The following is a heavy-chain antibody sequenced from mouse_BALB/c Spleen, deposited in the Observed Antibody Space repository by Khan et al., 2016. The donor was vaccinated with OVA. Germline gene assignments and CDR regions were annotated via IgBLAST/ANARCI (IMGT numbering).Heavy chain of an antibody. CDR3: ARKNGSDFDY. CDR2: INPHIGET. V-gene: IGHV1-20*02. CDR1: GYSFTGYF. D-gene: IGHD1-1*01. J-gene: IGHJ2*01. Sequence: VQLQQPGPELVKPGASVKISCKASGYSFTGYFMNWVMQSHGKSLEWIGRINPHIGETFYNQKFKGKATLTVDESSSTVHMELRSLASEDSAVYYCARKNGSDFDYWGQVTTLTVSS.